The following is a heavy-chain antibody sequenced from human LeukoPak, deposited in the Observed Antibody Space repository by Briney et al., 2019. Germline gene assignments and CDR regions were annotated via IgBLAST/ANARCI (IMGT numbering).Heavy chain of an antibody. J-gene: IGHJ5*02. CDR2: INHSGST. D-gene: IGHD6-13*01. Sequence: PSETLSLTCAVYGGSFRQPPGKGLEWIGEINHSGSTNYNPSLKSRVTISVDTSKNQFSLKLSSVTAADTAVYYCARGRTYYSSSWHGRNWFDPWGQGTLVTVSS. CDR3: ARGRTYYSSSWHGRNWFDP. V-gene: IGHV4-34*01. CDR1: GGSF.